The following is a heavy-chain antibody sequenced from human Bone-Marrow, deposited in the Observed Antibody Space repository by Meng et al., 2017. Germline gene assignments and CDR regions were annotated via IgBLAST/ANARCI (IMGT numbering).Heavy chain of an antibody. CDR3: ARDRAIGAVALDY. V-gene: IGHV3-33*01. CDR2: VWHDGTND. D-gene: IGHD6-13*01. Sequence: GKSRKISCVASGFTFSDFGMHWVRQAPGKGLEWVAVVWHDGTNDNYADSVKGRFTISRDNSENTVYLQMNSLRDDDTAVYFCARDRAIGAVALDYWGPGTLVTVSS. CDR1: GFTFSDFG. J-gene: IGHJ4*02.